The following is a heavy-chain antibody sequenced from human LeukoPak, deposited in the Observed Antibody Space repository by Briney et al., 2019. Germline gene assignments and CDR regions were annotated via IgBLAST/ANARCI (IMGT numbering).Heavy chain of an antibody. V-gene: IGHV1-69*13. CDR2: IIPIFGTA. D-gene: IGHD3-10*01. CDR1: GGTFSSYA. Sequence: SVKVSCKASGGTFSSYAISWVRQAPGQGFEWMGGIIPIFGTANYAQKFQGRVTITADESTSTAYMELSSLRSEDTAVYYCARASFEWFGELLYVVTYYGMDVWGQGTTVTVSS. CDR3: ARASFEWFGELLYVVTYYGMDV. J-gene: IGHJ6*02.